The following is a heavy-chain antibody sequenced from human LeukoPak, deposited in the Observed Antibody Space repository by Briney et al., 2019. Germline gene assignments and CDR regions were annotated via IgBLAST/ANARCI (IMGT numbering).Heavy chain of an antibody. Sequence: SETLSLTCTVSGGSISSYYWSWIRQPAGKGLEWIGRIYTSGSTNYNPSLKSRVTMLVDTSKKQISLKLSSVTAADTAVYYCARGYYYDRSGLYGFDPWGQGTLVTVSS. J-gene: IGHJ5*02. D-gene: IGHD3-22*01. CDR2: IYTSGST. V-gene: IGHV4-4*07. CDR1: GGSISSYY. CDR3: ARGYYYDRSGLYGFDP.